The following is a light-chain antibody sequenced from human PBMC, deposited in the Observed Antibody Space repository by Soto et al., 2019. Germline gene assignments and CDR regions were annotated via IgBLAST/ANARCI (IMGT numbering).Light chain of an antibody. V-gene: IGKV1-5*01. CDR1: QSISSW. CDR3: QQYNSYPIT. CDR2: DAS. Sequence: DIQMNQSPSTLSASVGDRVTITCRAGQSISSWLAWYQQKPGKAPKLLIYDASNLESGVPSRFSGSGSGTEFTLTISSLQPDDFATYYCQQYNSYPITFCQGGRLEIK. J-gene: IGKJ5*01.